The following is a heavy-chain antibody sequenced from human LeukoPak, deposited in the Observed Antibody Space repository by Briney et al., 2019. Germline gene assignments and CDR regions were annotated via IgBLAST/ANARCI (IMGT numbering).Heavy chain of an antibody. CDR1: GGSISSSTYY. Sequence: PSETLSLTCTVPGGSISSSTYYWGWIRQPPGKGLEWIGSIYYSGSTYYNPSLRSRVTISVDTSKNQFSLRLSSVTAADTAVYYCARSTVAGTRKVDYWGQGTLVTVSS. J-gene: IGHJ4*02. D-gene: IGHD6-19*01. V-gene: IGHV4-39*01. CDR3: ARSTVAGTRKVDY. CDR2: IYYSGST.